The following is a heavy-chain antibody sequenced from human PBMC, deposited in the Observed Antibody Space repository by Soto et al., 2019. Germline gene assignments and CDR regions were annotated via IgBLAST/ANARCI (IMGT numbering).Heavy chain of an antibody. CDR2: IYYSGST. D-gene: IGHD3-3*01. V-gene: IGHV4-39*01. Sequence: QLQLQESGPGLVKPSETLSLICTVSGGSISSNSHYWGWIRQPPGKGLEWIGSIYYSGSTHYNPSLKSRFTISVDTSKNQFSLKLSSVTAADTAVYYCARHSLFGVVIMWSFDYWGQGTLVTVSS. CDR3: ARHSLFGVVIMWSFDY. J-gene: IGHJ4*02. CDR1: GGSISSNSHY.